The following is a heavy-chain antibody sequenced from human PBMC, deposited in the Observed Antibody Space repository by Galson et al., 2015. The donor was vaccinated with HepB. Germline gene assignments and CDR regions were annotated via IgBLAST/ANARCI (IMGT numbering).Heavy chain of an antibody. CDR1: GFTFRSFW. J-gene: IGHJ4*02. V-gene: IGHV3-7*03. Sequence: SLRLSCAASGFTFRSFWMSWVRQAPGTGLEWVANIKEDGSEQVYVDSVKGRFTISRDNAKNSLSLQISSPRPEDTAVYYCARHKMIMVRGVIATHYFDYWGQGILVTVSS. CDR2: IKEDGSEQ. D-gene: IGHD3-10*01. CDR3: ARHKMIMVRGVIATHYFDY.